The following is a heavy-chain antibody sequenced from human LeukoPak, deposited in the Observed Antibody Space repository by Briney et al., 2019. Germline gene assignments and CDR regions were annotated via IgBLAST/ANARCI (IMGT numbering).Heavy chain of an antibody. V-gene: IGHV3-23*01. Sequence: TGGSLRLSCAASGFTFSSYAMSWVRQAPGKGLEWVSSIYFSGGNTYSADSVKGRFTISRDNSRNTLYLQMNSLRAEDTAVYYCVKDQGEAIVPRRFDYWGQGTLVTVSS. CDR3: VKDQGEAIVPRRFDY. CDR1: GFTFSSYA. CDR2: IYFSGGNT. J-gene: IGHJ4*02. D-gene: IGHD6-6*01.